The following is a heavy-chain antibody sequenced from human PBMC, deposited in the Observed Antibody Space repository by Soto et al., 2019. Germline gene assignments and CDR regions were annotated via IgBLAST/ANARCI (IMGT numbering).Heavy chain of an antibody. Sequence: PGGSLRLSCAASGFTFSSYWMHWVRQAPGKGLVWVSRINSDGSSTSYADSVKGRFTISRDNAKNTLYLQMNSLRAEDTAVYYCARDGPPPDSGSLPYNWNHAAYYYGMDVWGEASKVTVPS. CDR3: ARDGPPPDSGSLPYNWNHAAYYYGMDV. CDR2: INSDGSST. CDR1: GFTFSSYW. D-gene: IGHD1-20*01. V-gene: IGHV3-74*01. J-gene: IGHJ6*04.